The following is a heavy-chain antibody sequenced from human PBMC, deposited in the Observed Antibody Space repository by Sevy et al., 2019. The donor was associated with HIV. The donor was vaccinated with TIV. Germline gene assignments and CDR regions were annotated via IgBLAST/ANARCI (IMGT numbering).Heavy chain of an antibody. CDR3: AKGGFTMVRGVFDY. D-gene: IGHD3-10*01. CDR2: INSDGSSA. V-gene: IGHV3-74*01. J-gene: IGHJ4*02. Sequence: GGSLRLSCATSGFIFKNYWMHWVRQVPGKGMVWVSRINSDGSSATYADSVKGRFTISRDNAKNTLYLQMNSLRAEDTAVYYCAKGGFTMVRGVFDYWGQRTLVTVSS. CDR1: GFIFKNYW.